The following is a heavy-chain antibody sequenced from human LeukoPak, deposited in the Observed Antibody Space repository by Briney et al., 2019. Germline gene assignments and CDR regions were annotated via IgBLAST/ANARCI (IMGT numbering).Heavy chain of an antibody. CDR3: ARQLGS. D-gene: IGHD5-18*01. V-gene: IGHV4-34*01. CDR1: GGSFSGYY. CDR2: INHSGST. Sequence: PSETLSLTCAVYGGSFSGYYWSWIRQPPGKGLEWIGEINHSGSTNYNPSLKSRVTISVDTSKNQFSLKLSSVTAADTAVYYCARQLGSWGQGTLVTVSS. J-gene: IGHJ4*02.